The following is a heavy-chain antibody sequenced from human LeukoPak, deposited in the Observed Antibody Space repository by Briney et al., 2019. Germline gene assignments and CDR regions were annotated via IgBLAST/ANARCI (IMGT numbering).Heavy chain of an antibody. J-gene: IGHJ3*02. Sequence: SETLSLTCTVSGGSIRSSSYYWGWICQPPGKGLEWIGSTYYSGSTYYNPSLKSRVTISVDTSKNQFSLKLSSVTAADTAVYYCAPQGTPVWGSYLGAFDIWGQGTMVTVSS. CDR3: APQGTPVWGSYLGAFDI. CDR1: GGSIRSSSYY. D-gene: IGHD3-16*01. V-gene: IGHV4-39*01. CDR2: TYYSGST.